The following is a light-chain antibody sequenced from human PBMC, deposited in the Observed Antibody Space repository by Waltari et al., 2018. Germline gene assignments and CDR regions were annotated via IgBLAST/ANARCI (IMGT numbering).Light chain of an antibody. CDR1: SGSIASTY. CDR3: QSLASTSPVI. V-gene: IGLV6-57*03. CDR2: EDT. J-gene: IGLJ2*01. Sequence: FVLTQPPSVSESPGKTVTISCTRSSGSIASTYVQWYQQRPGGAPTIVIYEDTQRPSGFPDRFSASIDVSSNSASLTISGLKTADEADYYCQSLASTSPVIFGGGTRVTVL.